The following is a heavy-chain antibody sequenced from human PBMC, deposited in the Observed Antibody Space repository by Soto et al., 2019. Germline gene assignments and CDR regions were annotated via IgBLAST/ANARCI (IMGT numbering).Heavy chain of an antibody. Sequence: GRSLRLSCAASGFTFSAYARSRPRQAPGKGLEWVSTISGDGSGTHYADSVRGRFTISRDNSKSTLFLQMESLRVEDTAIYYCDGSDFWGQGTLVTVSS. V-gene: IGHV3-23*01. D-gene: IGHD1-26*01. CDR2: ISGDGSGT. CDR3: DGSDF. J-gene: IGHJ4*02. CDR1: GFTFSAYA.